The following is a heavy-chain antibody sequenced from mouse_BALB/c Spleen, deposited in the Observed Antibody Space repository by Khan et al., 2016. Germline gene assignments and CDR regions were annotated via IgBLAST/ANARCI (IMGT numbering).Heavy chain of an antibody. J-gene: IGHJ2*01. CDR1: GYSFTGYT. V-gene: IGHV1-18*01. CDR3: ERRGLSYLDY. CDR2: INPYNGGT. Sequence: VRLQQSGPELVKPGASMKISCKASGYSFTGYTMNWVKQSHGKNLEWIGLINPYNGGTIYNQKFKGKVTLTVDKSSSTAYMELISLTSEDTAVCYYERRGLSYLDYWGQGTTLTVSS.